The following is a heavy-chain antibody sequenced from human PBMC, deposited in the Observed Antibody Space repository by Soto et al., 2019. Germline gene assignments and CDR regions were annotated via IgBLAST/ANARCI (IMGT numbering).Heavy chain of an antibody. CDR3: GRGPVGATNAFDI. CDR2: INPNSGGT. Sequence: ASVKVSCKASGYTFTGYYMHWVRQAPGQGLEWMGWINPNSGGTNYAQKFQGWVTMTRDTSISTAYMELSRLRSDDTAVYYCGRGPVGATNAFDIWGQGTMVTVS. CDR1: GYTFTGYY. D-gene: IGHD1-26*01. V-gene: IGHV1-2*04. J-gene: IGHJ3*02.